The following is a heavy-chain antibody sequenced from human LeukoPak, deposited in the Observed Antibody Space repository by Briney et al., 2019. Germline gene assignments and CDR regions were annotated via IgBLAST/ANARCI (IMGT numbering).Heavy chain of an antibody. D-gene: IGHD3-10*01. CDR2: ISWNSGSI. Sequence: PGGSLRLSCAASGFIFSNYGMHWVRQAPGKGLEWVSGISWNSGSIGYADSVKGRFTISRDNAKNSLYLQMNSLRAEDTALYYCAKDSGHMVRGAKGFDYWGQGTLVTVSS. CDR1: GFIFSNYG. J-gene: IGHJ4*02. V-gene: IGHV3-9*01. CDR3: AKDSGHMVRGAKGFDY.